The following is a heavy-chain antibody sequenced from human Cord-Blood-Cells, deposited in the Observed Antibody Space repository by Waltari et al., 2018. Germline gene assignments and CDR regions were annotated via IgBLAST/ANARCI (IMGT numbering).Heavy chain of an antibody. CDR3: ARAGIWDDNWFDP. J-gene: IGHJ5*02. D-gene: IGHD2-15*01. CDR1: GYSISSGYY. V-gene: IGHV4-38-2*02. Sequence: QVQLQESGPGLVKPSETLSLTCTVSGYSISSGYYWGWIRQPPGKGLEWIGSIYHSGGTYYSPSLKSRVTISVDTSKNQFSLKLSSVTAADTAVYYCARAGIWDDNWFDPWGQGTLVTVSS. CDR2: IYHSGGT.